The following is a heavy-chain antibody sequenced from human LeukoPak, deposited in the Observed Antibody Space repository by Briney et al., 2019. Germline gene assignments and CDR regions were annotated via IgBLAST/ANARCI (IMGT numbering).Heavy chain of an antibody. Sequence: SVKVSCKASGGTFSSYAISWVRQAPGQGLEWMGGIIPIFGTANYAQKFQGRVAITTDESTSTAYMELSSLRSEDTAVYYCARSLQTVEWSPLDYWGQGTLVTVSS. J-gene: IGHJ4*02. CDR2: IIPIFGTA. V-gene: IGHV1-69*05. D-gene: IGHD3-3*01. CDR3: ARSLQTVEWSPLDY. CDR1: GGTFSSYA.